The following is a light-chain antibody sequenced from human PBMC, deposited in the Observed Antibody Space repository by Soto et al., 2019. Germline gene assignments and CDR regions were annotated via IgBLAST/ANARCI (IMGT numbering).Light chain of an antibody. CDR1: SSNIGINY. V-gene: IGLV1-47*01. J-gene: IGLJ3*02. Sequence: QSVLTQPPSASGTPGQRVTISCSGSSSNIGINYVYWYQQLPGTAPKLLIYRNNQRPSGVPDRFSGSKSGTSASLAISGLRSEDEADYYCAAWDDSLSSQVFGGGTKLTVL. CDR2: RNN. CDR3: AAWDDSLSSQV.